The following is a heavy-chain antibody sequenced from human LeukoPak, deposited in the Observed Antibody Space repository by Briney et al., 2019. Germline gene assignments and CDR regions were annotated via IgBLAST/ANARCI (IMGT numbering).Heavy chain of an antibody. CDR1: GGSINNGGYY. D-gene: IGHD6-13*01. J-gene: IGHJ4*02. Sequence: PSETLSLTCTVSGGSINNGGYYWSWIRQHPGKGLEWIGYIYYSGSSYYNPSLRSRVTISVDTSKNHFSLKLSSVTAADTAVYYCARDQAAAGKPLIDYWGQGTLVTVSS. CDR3: ARDQAAAGKPLIDY. CDR2: IYYSGSS. V-gene: IGHV4-31*03.